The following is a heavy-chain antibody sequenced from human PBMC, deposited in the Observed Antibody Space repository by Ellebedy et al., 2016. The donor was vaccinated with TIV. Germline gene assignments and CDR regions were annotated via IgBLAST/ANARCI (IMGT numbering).Heavy chain of an antibody. CDR2: ISSSSSYT. Sequence: GESLKISXAASGFTFSDYYMSWIRQAPGKGLEWVSYISSSSSYTNYADSVKGRFTISRDNAKNSLYLQMNSLRAEDTAVYYCARDDYGGNSYVPYYYYYGMDVWGQGTTVTVSS. D-gene: IGHD4-23*01. J-gene: IGHJ6*02. V-gene: IGHV3-11*05. CDR1: GFTFSDYY. CDR3: ARDDYGGNSYVPYYYYYGMDV.